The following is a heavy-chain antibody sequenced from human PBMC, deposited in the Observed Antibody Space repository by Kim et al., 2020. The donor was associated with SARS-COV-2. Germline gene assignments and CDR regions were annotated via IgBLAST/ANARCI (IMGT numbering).Heavy chain of an antibody. CDR3: ARDDRSTYYYGSYFDY. D-gene: IGHD3-10*01. J-gene: IGHJ4*02. V-gene: IGHV1-18*04. Sequence: ASVKVSCKASGYTFTSYGISWVRQAPGQGLEWMGWISAYNGNTNYAQKLQGRVTMTTDTSTSTAYMELRSLRSDDTAVYYCARDDRSTYYYGSYFDYWGQGTLVTVSS. CDR1: GYTFTSYG. CDR2: ISAYNGNT.